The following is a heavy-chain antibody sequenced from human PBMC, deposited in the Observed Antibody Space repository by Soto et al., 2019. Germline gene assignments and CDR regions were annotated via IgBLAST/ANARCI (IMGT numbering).Heavy chain of an antibody. CDR2: IIPISGTA. J-gene: IGHJ6*02. D-gene: IGHD2-2*01. CDR1: GGTFSSYA. CDR3: ATSQGSSTSLEIYDYYYYGMDV. Sequence: QVQLVQSGAEVKKPGSSVKVSCKASGGTFSSYAISWVRQAPGQGLEWMGGIIPISGTANYAQKFQGRVTITADESKSTAYMELSSRRSEVTAVYYCATSQGSSTSLEIYDYYYYGMDVWGQGTTVTVSS. V-gene: IGHV1-69*01.